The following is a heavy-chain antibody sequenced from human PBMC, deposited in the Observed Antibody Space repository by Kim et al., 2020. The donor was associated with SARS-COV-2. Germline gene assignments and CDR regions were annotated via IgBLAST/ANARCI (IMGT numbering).Heavy chain of an antibody. J-gene: IGHJ4*02. CDR1: GGSISSSSYY. Sequence: SETLSLTCTVSGGSISSSSYYWGWIRQPPGKGLEWIGSIYYSGSTYYNPSLKSRVTISVDTSKNQFSLKLSSVTAADTAVYYCARTAMVLLRHDYWGQGT. D-gene: IGHD5-18*01. CDR2: IYYSGST. V-gene: IGHV4-39*01. CDR3: ARTAMVLLRHDY.